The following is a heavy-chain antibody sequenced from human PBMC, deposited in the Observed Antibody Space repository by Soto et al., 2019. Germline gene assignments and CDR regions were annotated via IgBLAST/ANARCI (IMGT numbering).Heavy chain of an antibody. Sequence: QVQLVQSGTEVKRPGASVQVSCRASRYTFTSYGLHWVRQAPGQRLEWMGWINPGNGKVKYSQKFQGRFIIIRDTSASTASMELISLTYEDTAVYFCARGAGRFSGYDDAFDIWGQGTMVTVSS. V-gene: IGHV1-3*01. D-gene: IGHD5-12*01. CDR1: RYTFTSYG. CDR3: ARGAGRFSGYDDAFDI. J-gene: IGHJ3*02. CDR2: INPGNGKV.